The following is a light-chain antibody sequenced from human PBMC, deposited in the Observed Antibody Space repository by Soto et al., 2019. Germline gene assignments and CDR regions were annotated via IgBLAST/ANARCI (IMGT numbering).Light chain of an antibody. CDR2: KAS. CDR3: QQYGTYLWT. J-gene: IGKJ1*01. CDR1: QSISGW. Sequence: DIQLTQSPSFLSASVGDRVTITCRASQSISGWLAWYQQKPGKAPKVMIYKASTLESGVPSRLSGSGSGTEFTLTISGLQADDFATYYCQQYGTYLWTFGQGTKVDI. V-gene: IGKV1-5*03.